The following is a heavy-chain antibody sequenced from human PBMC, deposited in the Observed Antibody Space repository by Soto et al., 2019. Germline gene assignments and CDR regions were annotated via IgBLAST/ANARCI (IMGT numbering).Heavy chain of an antibody. CDR1: GYTFTSYA. V-gene: IGHV1-3*01. J-gene: IGHJ6*02. D-gene: IGHD2-8*01. CDR3: ARGPLLRGDG. Sequence: QVQLVQSGAEVKKPGASVKVSCKASGYTFTSYALHWVRQAPGQRLEWMGRINAGNGNTKYSQKSRGGVTITRATSASTAYMELSSLSSEDTAVDYCARGPLLRGDGWGQGTTVTVSS. CDR2: INAGNGNT.